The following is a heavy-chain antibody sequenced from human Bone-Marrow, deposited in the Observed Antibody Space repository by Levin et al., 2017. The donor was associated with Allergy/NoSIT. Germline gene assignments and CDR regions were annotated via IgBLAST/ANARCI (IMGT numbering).Heavy chain of an antibody. CDR3: ARDESLGVVSGQVYYYYYGMDV. D-gene: IGHD2-21*01. Sequence: SGGSLRLSCAASGFTFSDYYMSWIRQAPGKGLEWVSYISSSGSTIYYADSVKGRFTISRDNAKNSLYLQMNSLRAEDTAVYYCARDESLGVVSGQVYYYYYGMDVWGQGTTVTVSS. V-gene: IGHV3-11*01. CDR2: ISSSGSTI. CDR1: GFTFSDYY. J-gene: IGHJ6*02.